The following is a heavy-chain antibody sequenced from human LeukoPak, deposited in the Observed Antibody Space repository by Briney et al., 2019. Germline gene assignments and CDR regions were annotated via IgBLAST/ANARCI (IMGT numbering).Heavy chain of an antibody. CDR1: GYTFTGYY. V-gene: IGHV1-2*02. J-gene: IGHJ4*02. CDR3: ARVWYYDILTGYYTPYYFDY. Sequence: ASVKVSCKASGYTFTGYYMHWVRQAPGQGLEWMGWINPNSGGTNYAQKFQGRVTMTRDTSISTAYMELSRLRSDDTAVYYCARVWYYDILTGYYTPYYFDYWGQGTLVTVSS. D-gene: IGHD3-9*01. CDR2: INPNSGGT.